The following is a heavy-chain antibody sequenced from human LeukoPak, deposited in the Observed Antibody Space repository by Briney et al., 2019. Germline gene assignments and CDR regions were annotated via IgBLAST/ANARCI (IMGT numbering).Heavy chain of an antibody. Sequence: SETLSLTCTVSGGSISSSSYYWGRIRQPPGKGLEWIGIIYYSGSTYYNSSLKSRVTISVDTSKNQFSLKLSSVTAADTAVYYCARGGSDYGDYVGAFDIWGQGTMVTVSS. V-gene: IGHV4-39*01. CDR2: IYYSGST. D-gene: IGHD4-17*01. CDR3: ARGGSDYGDYVGAFDI. J-gene: IGHJ3*02. CDR1: GGSISSSSYY.